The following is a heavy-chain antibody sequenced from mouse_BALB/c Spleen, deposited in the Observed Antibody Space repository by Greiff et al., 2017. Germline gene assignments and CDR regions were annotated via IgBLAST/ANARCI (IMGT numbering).Heavy chain of an antibody. D-gene: IGHD2-3*01. V-gene: IGHV5-9-4*01. Sequence: EVQVVESGGGLVKPGGSLKLSCAASGFTFSSYAMSWVRQSPEKRLEWVAEISSGGSYTYYPDTVTGRFTISRDNAKNTLYLEMSSLRSEDTAMYYCATPYYGYYGAFAYWGQGTLVTVSA. CDR3: ATPYYGYYGAFAY. J-gene: IGHJ3*01. CDR1: GFTFSSYA. CDR2: ISSGGSYT.